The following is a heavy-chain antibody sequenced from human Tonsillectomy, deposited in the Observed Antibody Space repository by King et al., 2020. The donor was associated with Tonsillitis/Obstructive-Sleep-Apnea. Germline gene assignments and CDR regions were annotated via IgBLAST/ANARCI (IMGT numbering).Heavy chain of an antibody. CDR2: INSDGSST. V-gene: IGHV3-74*01. CDR1: GFTFSSYW. J-gene: IGHJ4*02. Sequence: VQLVESGGGLVQPGGSLRLSCAASGFTFSSYWMHWVRQAPGKGLVWVSRINSDGSSTSYADSVKGRFTISRDNAKNTLYLQMNSLRAEDTAVYYCARTTVWLDYFDSWGQGTLFTVSS. CDR3: ARTTVWLDYFDS. D-gene: IGHD6-19*01.